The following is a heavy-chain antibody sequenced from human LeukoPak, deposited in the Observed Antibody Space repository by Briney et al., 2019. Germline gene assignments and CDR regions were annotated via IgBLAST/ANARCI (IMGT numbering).Heavy chain of an antibody. V-gene: IGHV3-20*04. CDR3: ARVFQRLPLRVVDGYFDY. CDR1: GFTFSSYW. Sequence: GGSLRLSCAASGFTFSSYWMSWVRQAPGKGLEWVSGINWNGGSTGYADSVKGRFTISRDNAKNSLYLQMNSLRAEDTALYYCARVFQRLPLRVVDGYFDYWGQGTLVTVSS. CDR2: INWNGGST. J-gene: IGHJ4*02. D-gene: IGHD2-15*01.